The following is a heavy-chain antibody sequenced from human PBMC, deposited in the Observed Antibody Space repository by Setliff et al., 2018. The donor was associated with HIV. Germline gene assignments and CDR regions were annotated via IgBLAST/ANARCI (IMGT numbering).Heavy chain of an antibody. Sequence: PSETLSLTCTVYGGSFSNYYTNWIRQPPGKGLEWIGELSPSGTTRSSPSLKSRVTISLDTSKNQFSLKLSSVTAADTAVYYCARGAIAVAGISYYYYGMDVWGQGTTVTVSS. V-gene: IGHV4-34*01. J-gene: IGHJ6*02. CDR2: LSPSGTT. CDR3: ARGAIAVAGISYYYYGMDV. CDR1: GGSFSNYY. D-gene: IGHD6-19*01.